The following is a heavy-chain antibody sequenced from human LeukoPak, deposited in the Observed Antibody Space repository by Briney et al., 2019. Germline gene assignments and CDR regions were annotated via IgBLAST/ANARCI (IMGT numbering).Heavy chain of an antibody. J-gene: IGHJ4*02. Sequence: SVKVSCKASGGTFSSYAISWVRQAPGQGLEWMGGIIPIFGTANYAQKFQGRVTITADESTSTAYMELSSLRSEDTAVYYCARSKALRLDDIYYWGQGTLVTVSS. CDR3: ARSKALRLDDIYY. CDR2: IIPIFGTA. D-gene: IGHD3-9*01. CDR1: GGTFSSYA. V-gene: IGHV1-69*13.